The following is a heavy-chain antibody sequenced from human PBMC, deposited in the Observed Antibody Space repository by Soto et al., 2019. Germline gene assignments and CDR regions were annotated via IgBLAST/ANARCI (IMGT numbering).Heavy chain of an antibody. J-gene: IGHJ4*02. CDR2: INPSGGST. V-gene: IGHV1-46*01. CDR3: ARDPAHYVLLWFGPSHSYFDY. CDR1: GYTFTCYY. D-gene: IGHD3-10*01. Sequence: ASVKVSCKASGYTFTCYYMHWVRQAPGQGLEWMGIINPSGGSTSYAQKFQGRVTMTRDTSTSTVYMELSSLRSEDTAVYYCARDPAHYVLLWFGPSHSYFDYWGQGTLVTVSS.